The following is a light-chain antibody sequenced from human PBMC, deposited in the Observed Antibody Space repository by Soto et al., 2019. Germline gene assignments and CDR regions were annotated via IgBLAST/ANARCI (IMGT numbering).Light chain of an antibody. V-gene: IGKV1-5*01. CDR3: LQNHNYPRT. J-gene: IGKJ1*01. Sequence: DIQMTQSPSTLSASVGDRVTITCRASQSISSWLARYQQKPGKAPKLLIYDASSLESGVPSRFSGSGSGAAFTLTITSLRPEDSATYYCLQNHNYPRTFGQGTKVDIK. CDR2: DAS. CDR1: QSISSW.